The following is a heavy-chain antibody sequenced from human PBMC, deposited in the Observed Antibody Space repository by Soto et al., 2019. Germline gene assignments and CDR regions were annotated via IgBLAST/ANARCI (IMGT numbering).Heavy chain of an antibody. CDR1: GGSIINSSYY. Sequence: QLQLQESGPGLVKPSETLSLTCTVSGGSIINSSYYWGWIRQPPGKGLEWIGSIYYSGSTYYNPSLKSRVTISVDTSKNQFSLKLSSVTAADTAVYYCARRLREGLFWKAYYMDVWGKGTTVTVSS. J-gene: IGHJ6*03. V-gene: IGHV4-39*01. CDR3: ARRLREGLFWKAYYMDV. D-gene: IGHD3-3*01. CDR2: IYYSGST.